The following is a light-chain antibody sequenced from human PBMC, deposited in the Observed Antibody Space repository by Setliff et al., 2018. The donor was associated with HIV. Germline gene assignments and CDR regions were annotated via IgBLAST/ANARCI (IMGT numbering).Light chain of an antibody. CDR1: SSDVGGYNY. Sequence: QSVLTQPPSVSGSPGQSVTISCTGTSSDVGGYNYVSWYQQHPGKAPKLMIYDVTKRPSGVPDRFSGSKSGNTASLTISGLQAEDEADYYCCSYAGRYTYVFGTGTKVTVL. CDR2: DVT. V-gene: IGLV2-11*01. J-gene: IGLJ1*01. CDR3: CSYAGRYTYV.